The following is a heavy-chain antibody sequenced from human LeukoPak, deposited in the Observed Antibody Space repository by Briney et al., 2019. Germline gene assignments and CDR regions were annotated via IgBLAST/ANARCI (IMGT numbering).Heavy chain of an antibody. Sequence: ASVKVSCKASGYTFTGYYMHWVRQAPGQGLDGMGWINPNSGGTNYAQKFQGRVTMTRDTSISTAYMELSRLTSDDTAVYYCARDRYGDGFAHLDYWGQGALVTVSS. CDR2: INPNSGGT. CDR1: GYTFTGYY. D-gene: IGHD5-24*01. CDR3: ARDRYGDGFAHLDY. V-gene: IGHV1-2*02. J-gene: IGHJ4*02.